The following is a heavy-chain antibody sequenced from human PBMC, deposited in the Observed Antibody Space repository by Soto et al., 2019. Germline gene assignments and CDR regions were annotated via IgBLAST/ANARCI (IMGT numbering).Heavy chain of an antibody. CDR1: GFSVSNNY. V-gene: IGHV3-66*01. CDR2: IDSGGST. CDR3: ARDRGYR. Sequence: QLVESGGGLVQPGGSLRLSCAASGFSVSNNYMKWVRQAPGKGLEWVSLIDSGGSTYYADSVKGSFTISRDNSKNTLFLQRNRLRVEDTAVYYCARDRGYRWGQGTMVTVSS. J-gene: IGHJ3*01. D-gene: IGHD2-2*02.